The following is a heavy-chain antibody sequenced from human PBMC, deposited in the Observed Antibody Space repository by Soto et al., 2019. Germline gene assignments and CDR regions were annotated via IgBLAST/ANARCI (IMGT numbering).Heavy chain of an antibody. V-gene: IGHV3-9*01. CDR3: AKDISGSSGGNAGVDCNYGMDV. Sequence: GGSLRLSCAASGFTFDDYAMHWVRQAPGKGLEWVSGISWNSGSIGYADSVKGRFTISRDNAKNSLYLQMNSLRAEDTALYYCAKDISGSSGGNAGVDCNYGMDVWGQGTTVTVSS. D-gene: IGHD6-19*01. J-gene: IGHJ6*02. CDR1: GFTFDDYA. CDR2: ISWNSGSI.